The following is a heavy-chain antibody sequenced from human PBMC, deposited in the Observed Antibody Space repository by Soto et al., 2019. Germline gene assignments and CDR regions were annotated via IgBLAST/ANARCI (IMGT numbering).Heavy chain of an antibody. CDR3: AHNHRLNDILTGYYDY. D-gene: IGHD3-9*01. Sequence: SGPTLMKPTQTLTLTCTFSGFSLSTSGVGVGWIRQPPGKALEWLALIYWDDDKRYNPSLKSRLTITKDTSKNQVVLTMINMDPVDTAAYYCAHNHRLNDILTGYYDYWGQGTLVTVSS. CDR2: IYWDDDK. CDR1: GFSLSTSGVG. J-gene: IGHJ4*02. V-gene: IGHV2-5*02.